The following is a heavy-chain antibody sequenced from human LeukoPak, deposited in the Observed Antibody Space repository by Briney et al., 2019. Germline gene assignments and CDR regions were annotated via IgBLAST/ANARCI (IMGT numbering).Heavy chain of an antibody. J-gene: IGHJ4*02. V-gene: IGHV3-43*01. CDR1: GFNFEDYT. CDR2: INWDGGST. CDR3: ASGWYGGPLDY. D-gene: IGHD6-19*01. Sequence: GGSLRLSCAASGFNFEDYTMHWVRQTPGKGLEWVSLINWDGGSTYYADSVKGRFTISRDNAKNSLYLQMNSLRAEDMALYYCASGWYGGPLDYWGQGTLVTVSS.